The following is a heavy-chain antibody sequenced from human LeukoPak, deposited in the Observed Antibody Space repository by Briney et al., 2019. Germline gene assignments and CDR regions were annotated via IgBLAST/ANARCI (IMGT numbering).Heavy chain of an antibody. CDR1: GGSISSSSYY. J-gene: IGHJ6*03. V-gene: IGHV4-39*01. CDR3: ASSDILTGYPTYYYYYMDV. CDR2: IYYSGST. D-gene: IGHD3-9*01. Sequence: SETLSLTCTVSGGSISSSSYYWGWIRQPPGKGLEWIGSIYYSGSTYYNPSLKSRVTISVDTSKNQFSLKLSSVTAADTAVYYCASSDILTGYPTYYYYYMDVWGEGTTVTVSS.